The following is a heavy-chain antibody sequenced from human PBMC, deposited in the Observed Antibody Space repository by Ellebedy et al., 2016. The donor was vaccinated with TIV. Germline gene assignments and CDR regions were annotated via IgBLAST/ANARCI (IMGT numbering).Heavy chain of an antibody. CDR3: ARAIGVADGS. J-gene: IGHJ5*02. Sequence: PGGSLRLSCAASGFIFNDYWMHWVRQTLGRGLEWVANINQDGSQKYYMDSVNGRFTISRDSAKNSLYLQMNSLRDEDTAVYYCARAIGVADGSWGQGTLVTVSS. CDR2: INQDGSQK. CDR1: GFIFNDYW. V-gene: IGHV3-7*01. D-gene: IGHD2-8*01.